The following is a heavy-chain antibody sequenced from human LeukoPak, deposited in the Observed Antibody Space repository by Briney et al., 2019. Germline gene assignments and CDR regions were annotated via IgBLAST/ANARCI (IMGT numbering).Heavy chain of an antibody. J-gene: IGHJ4*02. CDR1: GFTVITND. CDR2: LYSEGNT. V-gene: IGHV3-53*01. D-gene: IGHD3-16*01. Sequence: GGSLRHSRAPSGFTVITNDMTGVRPAPGKGREWVSDLYSEGNTQYADSVQGRFTISRDNSKKTLYIEMNSLSPDDTAVYYCARGVETLAANTLAYWGQGTLVTVSS. CDR3: ARGVETLAANTLAY.